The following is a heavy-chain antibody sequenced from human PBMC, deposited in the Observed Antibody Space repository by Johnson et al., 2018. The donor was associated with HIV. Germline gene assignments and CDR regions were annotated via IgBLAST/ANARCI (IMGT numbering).Heavy chain of an antibody. D-gene: IGHD1-26*01. CDR3: ARDLVVGDHSTPLTHAFDI. CDR1: GFTFSSYA. V-gene: IGHV3-30*04. CDR2: ISYDGSNK. Sequence: QVQLVESGGGLVQPGGSLRLSCAASGFTFSSYAMHWVRQAPGKGLEWVAVISYDGSNKYYADSVKGRFTISRDNSKNTLYLQMNSLRAEDTAVYYCARDLVVGDHSTPLTHAFDIWGQGTMVTVSS. J-gene: IGHJ3*02.